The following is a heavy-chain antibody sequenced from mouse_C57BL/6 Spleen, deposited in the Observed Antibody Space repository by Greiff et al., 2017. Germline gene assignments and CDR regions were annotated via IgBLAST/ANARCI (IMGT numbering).Heavy chain of an antibody. D-gene: IGHD4-1*01. V-gene: IGHV5-17*01. CDR3: ARELVFDY. CDR2: ISSGSSTI. Sequence: EVQVVESGGGLVKPGGSLKLSCAASGFTFSDYGMHWVRQAPEKGLEWVAYISSGSSTIYYADTVKGRFTISRDNAKNTLFLQMTSLRSEDTAMYYCARELVFDYWGQGTTLTVSS. CDR1: GFTFSDYG. J-gene: IGHJ2*01.